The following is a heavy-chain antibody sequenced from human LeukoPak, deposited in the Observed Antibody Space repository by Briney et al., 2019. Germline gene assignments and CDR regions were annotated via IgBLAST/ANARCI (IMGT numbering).Heavy chain of an antibody. D-gene: IGHD3-22*01. V-gene: IGHV1-69*06. CDR1: GGTFSSYA. J-gene: IGHJ4*02. CDR2: IIPIFGTA. Sequence: ASVKVSCKASGGTFSSYAISWVRQAPGQGLEWMGGIIPIFGTANYAQKFQGRVTITADKSTSTAYMELSSLRSEDTAVYYCASDYDSSGYYFNWGQGTLVTVSS. CDR3: ASDYDSSGYYFN.